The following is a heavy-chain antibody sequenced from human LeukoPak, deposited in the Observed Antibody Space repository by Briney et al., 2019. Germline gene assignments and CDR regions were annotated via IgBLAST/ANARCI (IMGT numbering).Heavy chain of an antibody. CDR2: IKQDGSEK. CDR3: ARYVLISSSLRDAFDI. CDR1: GFIFISYW. Sequence: GGSLRLSCAASGFIFISYWMSWVRQAPGKGLEWVANIKQDGSEKYYVDSVKGRFTISRDNAKNSLYLQMNSLRAEDTAVYYCARYVLISSSLRDAFDIWGQGTMVTFSS. D-gene: IGHD6-6*01. V-gene: IGHV3-7*01. J-gene: IGHJ3*02.